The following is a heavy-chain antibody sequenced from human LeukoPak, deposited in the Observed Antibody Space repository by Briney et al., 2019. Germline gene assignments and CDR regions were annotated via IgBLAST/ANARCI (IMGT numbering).Heavy chain of an antibody. D-gene: IGHD3-16*01. CDR3: AREATWGNWYFDV. Sequence: PGRSLRLSCEASGFALSSHGMHWVRQAPGKGLEWVAVIGNTGLAKYFAEFAKGRITISRDNSRNTLYLETNNLRQEDTGVYYCAREATWGNWYFDVWGRGTLVTVSS. CDR2: IGNTGLAK. J-gene: IGHJ2*01. CDR1: GFALSSHG. V-gene: IGHV3-33*08.